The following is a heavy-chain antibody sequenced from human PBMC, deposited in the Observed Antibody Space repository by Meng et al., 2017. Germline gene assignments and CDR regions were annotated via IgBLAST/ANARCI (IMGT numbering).Heavy chain of an antibody. J-gene: IGHJ2*01. CDR3: ARDPGYSSGWYTWYFDL. D-gene: IGHD6-19*01. CDR2: IYSGGST. CDR1: GFTVSSNY. V-gene: IGHV3-66*02. Sequence: GESLKISCAASGFTVSSNYMSWVRQAPGKGLEWVSVIYSGGSTYYADSVKGRFTISRDSSKNTLYLQMNSLRAEDTAVYYCARDPGYSSGWYTWYFDLWGRGTLVTVSS.